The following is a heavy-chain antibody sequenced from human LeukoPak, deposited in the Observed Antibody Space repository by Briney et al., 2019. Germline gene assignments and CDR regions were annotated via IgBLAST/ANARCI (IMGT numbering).Heavy chain of an antibody. V-gene: IGHV3-23*01. CDR2: ISGSGGST. CDR1: GFTFSSHA. J-gene: IGHJ4*02. D-gene: IGHD3-22*01. CDR3: ARGRPTYYYDSSGQPFDY. Sequence: PGGSLRLSCAASGFTFSSHAMSWVRQAPGKGLEWVSAISGSGGSTYYADSVKGRFTISRDNSKNTLYLQMNSLRAEDTAVYYCARGRPTYYYDSSGQPFDYWGQGTLVTVSS.